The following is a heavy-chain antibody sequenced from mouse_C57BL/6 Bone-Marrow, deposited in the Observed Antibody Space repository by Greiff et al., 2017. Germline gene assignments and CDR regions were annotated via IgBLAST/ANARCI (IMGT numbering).Heavy chain of an antibody. CDR1: GYTFTDYY. CDR3: ARAFITTVVATEAMDY. J-gene: IGHJ4*01. V-gene: IGHV1-76*01. D-gene: IGHD1-1*01. Sequence: QVQLKESGAELVRPGASVKLSCKASGYTFTDYYINWVKQRPGQGLEWIARIYPGSGNTYYNEKFKGKATLTAEKSSSTAYMQLSSLTSEDSAVYFCARAFITTVVATEAMDYWGQGTSVTVSS. CDR2: IYPGSGNT.